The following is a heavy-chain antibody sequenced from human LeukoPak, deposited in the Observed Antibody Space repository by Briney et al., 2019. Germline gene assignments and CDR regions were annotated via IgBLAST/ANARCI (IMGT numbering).Heavy chain of an antibody. Sequence: ASVKVSCKASGYTFTSYGISWVRQAPGQGLEWMGWISAYNGNTNYAQKLQGRVTMTTDTSTSTAYMELRSLGSDDTAVYYCAAWDCSSTSCYALNYWGQGTLVTVSS. V-gene: IGHV1-18*01. J-gene: IGHJ4*02. CDR1: GYTFTSYG. CDR3: AAWDCSSTSCYALNY. D-gene: IGHD2-2*01. CDR2: ISAYNGNT.